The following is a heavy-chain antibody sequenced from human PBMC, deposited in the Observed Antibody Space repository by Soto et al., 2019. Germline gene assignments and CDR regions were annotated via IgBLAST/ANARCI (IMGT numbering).Heavy chain of an antibody. V-gene: IGHV6-1*01. CDR3: AKGDNLGPKTGYAFDP. J-gene: IGHJ5*02. D-gene: IGHD5-12*01. CDR1: GDRVSSNTAS. CDR2: TYFRSKWYN. Sequence: SQTLSLTFAISGDRVSSNTASWNWIRQSPSRGLEWLGRTYFRSKWYNDYAVSVKSRILINPDTSNNQFSLQMNSVTPEDTAVYFCAKGDNLGPKTGYAFDPWGQGIMVTVSS.